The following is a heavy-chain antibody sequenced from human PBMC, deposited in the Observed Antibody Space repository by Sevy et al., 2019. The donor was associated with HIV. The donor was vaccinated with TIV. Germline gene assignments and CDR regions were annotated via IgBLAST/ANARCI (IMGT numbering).Heavy chain of an antibody. CDR2: ISGYSNYI. D-gene: IGHD2-2*02. CDR1: GFTFDTYN. J-gene: IGHJ6*02. Sequence: GGSLRLSCAASGFTFDTYNINWVRQAPGKGLEWVSFISGYSNYIYYADSLKGRFTISRDNAKNSVYLQMNSLRAEDTTVYYCATSPEFQYQMLYGRQKYNGMDVWGQGTTVTVSS. V-gene: IGHV3-21*01. CDR3: ATSPEFQYQMLYGRQKYNGMDV.